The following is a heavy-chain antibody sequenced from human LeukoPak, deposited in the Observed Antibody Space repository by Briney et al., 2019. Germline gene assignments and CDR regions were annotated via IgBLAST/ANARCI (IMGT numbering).Heavy chain of an antibody. J-gene: IGHJ2*01. D-gene: IGHD3-22*01. V-gene: IGHV3-11*06. Sequence: GGSLRLSCAASGFTFSDYYMSWIRQAPGEGLEWVSYISSSSSYINYADSVKGRFTISRDNAKNSLYLQMNSLRAEDTAVYYCAKNRDRGVPTYYYDSSGSSHFDLWGRGTLVTVSS. CDR2: ISSSSSYI. CDR1: GFTFSDYY. CDR3: AKNRDRGVPTYYYDSSGSSHFDL.